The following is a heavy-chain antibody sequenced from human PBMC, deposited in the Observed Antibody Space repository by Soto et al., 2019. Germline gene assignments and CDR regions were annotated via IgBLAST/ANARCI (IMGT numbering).Heavy chain of an antibody. CDR2: ISYDGSNK. J-gene: IGHJ4*02. CDR3: ARSRGGYDRDCFDN. V-gene: IGHV3-30*03. D-gene: IGHD5-12*01. Sequence: TGGSLRLSCAASGFIFSSYGMYWVRQAPGKGLEWVAVISYDGSNKYYADSVKGRFTISRDISKNTLYLQMNSLRAEDTAVYHCARSRGGYDRDCFDNWGQGTLVTVSS. CDR1: GFIFSSYG.